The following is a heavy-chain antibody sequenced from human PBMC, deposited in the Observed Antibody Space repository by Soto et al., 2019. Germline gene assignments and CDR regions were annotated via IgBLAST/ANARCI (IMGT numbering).Heavy chain of an antibody. Sequence: EVQLVQSGAEVKKPGESLRISCKGSGYSFTSYWISWVRQMPGKGLEWMGRIDPSDSYTNYSPSFQGHVTISADKSISTDYLQWSSLKASDTAMYYCARSTYDSSGFYYFDYWGQGTLVTVSS. CDR3: ARSTYDSSGFYYFDY. V-gene: IGHV5-10-1*03. D-gene: IGHD3-22*01. J-gene: IGHJ4*02. CDR2: IDPSDSYT. CDR1: GYSFTSYW.